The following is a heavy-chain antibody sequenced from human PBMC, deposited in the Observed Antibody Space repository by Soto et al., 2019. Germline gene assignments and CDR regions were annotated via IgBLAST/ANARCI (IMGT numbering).Heavy chain of an antibody. D-gene: IGHD2-15*01. CDR2: IYYSGST. J-gene: IGHJ4*02. CDR3: ARDWCRGGSCYSDY. V-gene: IGHV4-31*03. Sequence: QVQLQESGPGLVKPSQTLSLTCTVSGGSISSGGYYWSWIRQHPWKGLEWLGSIYYSGSTYYNPSLKSRDTISVDTSKNQFSLKLSSVTAADTAVYYCARDWCRGGSCYSDYWGQGTLVTVSS. CDR1: GGSISSGGYY.